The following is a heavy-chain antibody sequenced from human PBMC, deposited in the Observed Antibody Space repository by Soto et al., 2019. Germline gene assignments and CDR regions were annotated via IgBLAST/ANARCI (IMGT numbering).Heavy chain of an antibody. D-gene: IGHD6-13*01. CDR2: IYTSGST. CDR1: GAFVSGYY. CDR3: ARESTVAGTDNWFDS. J-gene: IGHJ5*01. Sequence: SETLSLTCTVSGAFVSGYYWSWIRQPAGKGLEWIGRIYTSGSTKYSPSLKSRATMSVDTSKKQFSLKLNSVTAADTAVYYCARESTVAGTDNWFDSWGQGTLVTVS. V-gene: IGHV4-4*07.